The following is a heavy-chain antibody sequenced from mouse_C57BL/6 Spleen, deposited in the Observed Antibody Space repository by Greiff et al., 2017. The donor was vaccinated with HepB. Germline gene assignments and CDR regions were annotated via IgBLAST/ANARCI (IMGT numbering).Heavy chain of an antibody. CDR3: ARELRPRGNYFDY. J-gene: IGHJ2*01. CDR1: GFTFSSYA. V-gene: IGHV5-4*01. D-gene: IGHD1-1*01. Sequence: EVQLVESGGGLVKPGGSLKLSCAASGFTFSSYAMSWVRQTPEKRLEWVATISDGGSYTYYPDNVKGRFTISRDNAKNNLYLQMSHLKSEDTAMYYCARELRPRGNYFDYWGQGTTLTVSS. CDR2: ISDGGSYT.